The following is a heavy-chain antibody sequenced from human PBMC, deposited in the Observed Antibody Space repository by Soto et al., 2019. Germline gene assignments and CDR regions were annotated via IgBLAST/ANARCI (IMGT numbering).Heavy chain of an antibody. Sequence: QVQLQESGPGLVKPSQTLSLTCTVSGGSISSGGYYWSWIRQHPGKGLEWIGYIYYSGSTYYNPSLKXRXTXSXXTSKNQCSLKMSSVTAADTAVYYCASSSGARYYDYWGQGTLVTVSS. D-gene: IGHD2-15*01. J-gene: IGHJ4*02. CDR2: IYYSGST. CDR3: ASSSGARYYDY. V-gene: IGHV4-31*03. CDR1: GGSISSGGYY.